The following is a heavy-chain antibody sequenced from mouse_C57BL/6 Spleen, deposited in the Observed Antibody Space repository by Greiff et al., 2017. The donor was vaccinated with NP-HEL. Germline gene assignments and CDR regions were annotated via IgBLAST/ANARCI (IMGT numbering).Heavy chain of an antibody. Sequence: QVQLKESGPELVKPGASVKISCKASGYAFSSSWMNWVKQRPGKGLEWIGRIYPGDGDTNYNGKFKGKATLTADKSSSTAYMQLSSLTSEDSAVYFCAREETYDYDGGVAYWGQGTLVTVSA. D-gene: IGHD2-4*01. CDR1: GYAFSSSW. CDR3: AREETYDYDGGVAY. J-gene: IGHJ3*01. V-gene: IGHV1-82*01. CDR2: IYPGDGDT.